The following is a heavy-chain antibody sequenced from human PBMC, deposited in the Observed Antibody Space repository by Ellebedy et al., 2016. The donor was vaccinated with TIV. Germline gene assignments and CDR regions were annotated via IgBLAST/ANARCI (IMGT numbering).Heavy chain of an antibody. CDR3: ATSGGFIAATIPPYYYYGMDV. V-gene: IGHV1-24*01. Sequence: ASVKVSCXVSGYTLTELSMHWVRQAPGKGLEWMGGFDPEDGETIYAQKFQGRVTMTEDTSTDTAYMELSSLRSEDTAVYYCATSGGFIAATIPPYYYYGMDVWGQGTTVTVSS. CDR1: GYTLTELS. CDR2: FDPEDGET. J-gene: IGHJ6*02. D-gene: IGHD6-13*01.